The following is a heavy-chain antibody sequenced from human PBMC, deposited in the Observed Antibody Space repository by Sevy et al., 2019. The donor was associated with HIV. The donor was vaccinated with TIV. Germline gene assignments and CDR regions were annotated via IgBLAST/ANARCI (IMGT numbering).Heavy chain of an antibody. V-gene: IGHV3-23*01. J-gene: IGHJ6*02. CDR1: GFMFSSYA. Sequence: GGSLRLSCAASGFMFSSYAMSWVRQAPGKGLEWVSTIRGSGGSTYYEDSVKGRFTVSRANSKNKLYLQMNSLRAEDTAVYYCHGDYDSSQLASYFYEGMDVWGQGTTVTVSS. CDR3: HGDYDSSQLASYFYEGMDV. CDR2: IRGSGGST. D-gene: IGHD3-22*01.